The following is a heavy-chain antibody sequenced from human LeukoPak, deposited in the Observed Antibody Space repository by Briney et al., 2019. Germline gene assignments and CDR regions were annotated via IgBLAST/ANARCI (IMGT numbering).Heavy chain of an antibody. CDR1: GGSISSYY. Sequence: PSETLSLTCTVPGGSISSYYWSWIRQPPGKGLEWIGYIYCSGSTNYNPSLKSRVTISVDTSKNQFSLKLSSVTAADTAVYYCARTVSHYTNWFDPWGQGTLVTVSS. CDR3: ARTVSHYTNWFDP. J-gene: IGHJ5*02. D-gene: IGHD3-3*01. V-gene: IGHV4-59*01. CDR2: IYCSGST.